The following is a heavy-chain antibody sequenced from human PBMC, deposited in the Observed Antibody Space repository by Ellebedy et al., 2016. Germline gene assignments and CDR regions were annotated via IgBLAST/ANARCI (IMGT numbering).Heavy chain of an antibody. Sequence: GESLKISCAASGFIFSNYWMSWVRQAPGKGLEWVANIKQAGGESDYVDSVKGRFTISRDNAKNSLDLQMNSLRADDTAVYYCARVKHSSDSRGYYYFFDYWGRGTLVTVSS. J-gene: IGHJ4*02. V-gene: IGHV3-7*01. CDR2: IKQAGGES. CDR1: GFIFSNYW. D-gene: IGHD3-22*01. CDR3: ARVKHSSDSRGYYYFFDY.